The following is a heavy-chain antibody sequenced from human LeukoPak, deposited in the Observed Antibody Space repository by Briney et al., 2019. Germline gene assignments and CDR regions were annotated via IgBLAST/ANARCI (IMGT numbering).Heavy chain of an antibody. D-gene: IGHD3-3*01. J-gene: IGHJ4*02. CDR3: AGVARSVSRASIDY. CDR1: GVSISSYD. V-gene: IGHV4-4*07. Sequence: SETLSFTCTASGVSISSYDRSWIRQPAGKGLEWIARIYTSGSTNYNASPKKRRITSSDASNNNFSLQQSTMTAADTAVYYCAGVARSVSRASIDYWGQGTLVTVSS. CDR2: IYTSGST.